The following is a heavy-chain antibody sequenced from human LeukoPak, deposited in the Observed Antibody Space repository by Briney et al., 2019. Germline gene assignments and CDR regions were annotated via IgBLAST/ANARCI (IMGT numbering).Heavy chain of an antibody. CDR3: ARHYADYADPYTFDI. CDR2: IYYSGST. Sequence: SETLSLTCTVSGCSISSYYWSWIRQPPGKGLEWIGYIYYSGSTNYNPSLKSRVTISVDTSKNQFSLRLSSVTAADTAVYYCARHYADYADPYTFDIWGQGTMVTVSS. V-gene: IGHV4-59*08. CDR1: GCSISSYY. J-gene: IGHJ3*02. D-gene: IGHD4-17*01.